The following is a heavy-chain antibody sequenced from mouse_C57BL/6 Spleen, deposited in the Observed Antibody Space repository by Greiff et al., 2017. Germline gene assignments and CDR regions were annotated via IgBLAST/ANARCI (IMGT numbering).Heavy chain of an antibody. CDR1: GYAFTHYL. CDR2: ITPGSGGT. J-gene: IGHJ4*01. V-gene: IGHV1-54*01. D-gene: IGHD1-1*01. CDR3: ARCPITTVVSRDY. Sequence: VQLQQSGAELVRPGTSVKVSCKASGYAFTHYLIEWVKPRPGLGLELIGVITPGSGGTTSNEKVKGKATLSAYKSSSTAYMPLSSLTSEDSAVYFCARCPITTVVSRDYWGQGTSVTVSS.